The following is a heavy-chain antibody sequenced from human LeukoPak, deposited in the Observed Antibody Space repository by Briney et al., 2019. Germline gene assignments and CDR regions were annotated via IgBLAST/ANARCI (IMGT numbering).Heavy chain of an antibody. Sequence: GGSLRLSCAASGVTFSSYWMSWVRQAPGKGLEWVANIKEDGNEKYYVDPVKGRFTISRDNDDNSLFLQMNSLRVEDTAMYYCARVRSSNWWFDPWGQGTLVTVFS. CDR1: GVTFSSYW. CDR2: IKEDGNEK. CDR3: ARVRSSNWWFDP. D-gene: IGHD6-13*01. V-gene: IGHV3-7*01. J-gene: IGHJ5*02.